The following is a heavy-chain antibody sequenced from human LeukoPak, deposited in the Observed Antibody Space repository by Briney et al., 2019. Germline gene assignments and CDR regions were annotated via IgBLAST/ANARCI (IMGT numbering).Heavy chain of an antibody. CDR3: ARVGCTADTCYGYLVFDN. V-gene: IGHV3-30*04. CDR1: GFTFNNYV. J-gene: IGHJ4*02. D-gene: IGHD3-16*01. Sequence: PGGSLRLSCAASGFTFNNYVMHWVRQAPGKGLEWVAVMSIDGNIKLYADSVRGRFTISRDNSRNTLYLQLNSLRAEDTAVYYCARVGCTADTCYGYLVFDNWGQGTLVTVSS. CDR2: MSIDGNIK.